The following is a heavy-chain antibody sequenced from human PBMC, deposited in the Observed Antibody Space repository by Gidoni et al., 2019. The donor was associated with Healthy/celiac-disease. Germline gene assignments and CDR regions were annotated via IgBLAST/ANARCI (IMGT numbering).Heavy chain of an antibody. J-gene: IGHJ1*01. V-gene: IGHV1-46*01. D-gene: IGHD3-22*01. CDR3: ARGDYYDTSGYWAEYFQH. CDR1: GYTFTSSY. CDR2: INPSGGST. Sequence: QVHLVQSGAEVKKPGASVKVSCKASGYTFTSSYMHWVRQAPGQGLEWMGIINPSGGSTSYAQKFQGRVTMTRDTSTSTVYMELSSLRSEDTAVYFCARGDYYDTSGYWAEYFQHWGQGTLVTVSS.